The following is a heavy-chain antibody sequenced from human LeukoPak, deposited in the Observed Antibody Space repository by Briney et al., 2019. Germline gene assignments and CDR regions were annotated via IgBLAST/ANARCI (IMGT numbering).Heavy chain of an antibody. CDR1: GFTFSSSW. V-gene: IGHV3-74*01. CDR2: INTDGSST. J-gene: IGHJ4*02. D-gene: IGHD6-13*01. Sequence: PGGSLRLSCAASGFTFSSSWMHWVRQAPGRGLVYVSRINTDGSSTNYADSVKGRFTISRDNAENTVYLQMSSLRAEDTAVYYCARVGVDRSTWSFANWGQGTLVTVSS. CDR3: ARVGVDRSTWSFAN.